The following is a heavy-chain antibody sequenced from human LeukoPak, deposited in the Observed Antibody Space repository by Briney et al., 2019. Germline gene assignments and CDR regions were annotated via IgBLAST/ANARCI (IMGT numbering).Heavy chain of an antibody. V-gene: IGHV5-51*01. CDR3: STRRAGHNLDY. D-gene: IGHD5-24*01. Sequence: GESLKISCKGSGYTFTNYWIGWVRQMPRKGLEWMGVIYPGDSDTKYCPAFQGQVTISADKSISTAYLQWTSRRASDTAMYYYSTRRAGHNLDYWGQGTLVTVSS. CDR2: IYPGDSDT. J-gene: IGHJ4*02. CDR1: GYTFTNYW.